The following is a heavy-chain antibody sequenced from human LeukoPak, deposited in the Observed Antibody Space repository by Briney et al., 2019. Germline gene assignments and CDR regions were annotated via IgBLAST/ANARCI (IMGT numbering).Heavy chain of an antibody. Sequence: GGSLRLSCAASGFTFSDYTMHWVRQAPGKGLECVSAISPNGGSTYYANSVKGRFSISRDNSKNTLYLQMGSLSTGDMAVYYCAREHSGGNDYWGQGILVTVSS. CDR3: AREHSGGNDY. D-gene: IGHD4-23*01. V-gene: IGHV3-64*01. J-gene: IGHJ4*02. CDR1: GFTFSDYT. CDR2: ISPNGGST.